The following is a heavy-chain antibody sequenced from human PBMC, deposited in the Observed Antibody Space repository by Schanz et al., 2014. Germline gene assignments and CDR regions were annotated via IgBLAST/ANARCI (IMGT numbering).Heavy chain of an antibody. CDR2: ITYDGSNK. CDR3: AGDWASGRYYSDY. J-gene: IGHJ4*02. V-gene: IGHV3-30*09. D-gene: IGHD1-26*01. Sequence: QVEEGEDGGFFFPPLISLILSCAASGFPFSRHAMHWVRQAAGKGLELVAAITYDGSNKYYSESVKGRFAISRDNSKDTLYLQMNSLRTEDTAVYYCAGDWASGRYYSDYWGQGTLVTVSS. CDR1: GFPFSRHA.